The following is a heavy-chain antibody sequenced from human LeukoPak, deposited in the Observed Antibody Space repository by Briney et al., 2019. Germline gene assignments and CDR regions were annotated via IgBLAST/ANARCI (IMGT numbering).Heavy chain of an antibody. D-gene: IGHD3-22*01. V-gene: IGHV1-8*01. CDR3: AINMMEVVSWLGHCT. CDR2: MNPNGSNA. J-gene: IGHJ5*01. CDR1: GYTFTNYD. Sequence: ASVKLSCKASGYTFTNYDINWVRQAPGQGLEWVGWMNPNGSNACYARALQGRFTITRNTSKNTAYLELSSLTAEDTAVYFCAINMMEVVSWLGHCTWG.